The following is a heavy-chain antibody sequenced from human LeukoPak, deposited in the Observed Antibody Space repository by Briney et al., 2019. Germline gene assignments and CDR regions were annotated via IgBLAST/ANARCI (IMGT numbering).Heavy chain of an antibody. V-gene: IGHV4-59*12. Sequence: PSETLSLTCTVSGDSISNYYWNWIRQPPGKGLEWIGYVYYSGSTNYNPSLKSRVTISVDTSKNQFSLKLNSVTAADTAVYYCARLSNGNPGDYWGQGTLVTVSS. J-gene: IGHJ4*02. CDR3: ARLSNGNPGDY. CDR1: GDSISNYY. CDR2: VYYSGST. D-gene: IGHD2-8*01.